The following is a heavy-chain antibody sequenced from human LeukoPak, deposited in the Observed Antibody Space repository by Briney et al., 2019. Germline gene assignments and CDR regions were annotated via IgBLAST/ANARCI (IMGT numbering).Heavy chain of an antibody. CDR3: AKDRGSGRYFDY. V-gene: IGHV3-23*01. D-gene: IGHD1-26*01. Sequence: QTGGSLRLSCAPSGFTFSSFAMGLVRPAPGKGPEWVSPIRGCGGRTFYADPVKGRFTISRDNARNTLYLQMNSVRAEDTAVYYCAKDRGSGRYFDYWGQGTLVTVSS. CDR2: IRGCGGRT. CDR1: GFTFSSFA. J-gene: IGHJ4*02.